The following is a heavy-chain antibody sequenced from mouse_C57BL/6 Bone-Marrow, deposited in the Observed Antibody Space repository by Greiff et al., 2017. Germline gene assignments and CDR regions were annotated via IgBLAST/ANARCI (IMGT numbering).Heavy chain of an antibody. CDR1: GYTFTSYW. J-gene: IGHJ2*01. Sequence: QVQLKQPGAELVRPGTSVKLSCKASGYTFTSYWMHWVKQRPGQGLEWIGVIDPSDSYTNYNQKFKGKATLTVDTSASTAYMQLSSLTSEDSAVYYCARADSSREDYWGQGTTLTVSS. D-gene: IGHD1-1*01. CDR3: ARADSSREDY. V-gene: IGHV1-59*01. CDR2: IDPSDSYT.